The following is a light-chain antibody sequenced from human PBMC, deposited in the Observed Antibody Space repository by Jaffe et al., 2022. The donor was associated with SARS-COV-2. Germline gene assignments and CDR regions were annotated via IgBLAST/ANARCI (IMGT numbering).Light chain of an antibody. V-gene: IGKV1-33*01. Sequence: DIQMTQSPSSLSASVGDRVTITCQASQDINNYLNWYQQKPGKAPKLLIYDTSTLQTGVPSRFSGSGYATDFTFTISSLQPEDIATYYCQQYDNFPFTFGGGTKVEIK. CDR2: DTS. CDR1: QDINNY. J-gene: IGKJ4*01. CDR3: QQYDNFPFT.